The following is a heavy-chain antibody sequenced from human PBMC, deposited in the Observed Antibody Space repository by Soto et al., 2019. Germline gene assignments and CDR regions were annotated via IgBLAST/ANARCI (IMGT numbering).Heavy chain of an antibody. CDR1: GFTFSSYA. CDR3: AKKVGSGWPGVY. D-gene: IGHD6-19*01. Sequence: GGSLRLSCAASGFTFSSYAMSWVRQAPGKGLEWVSEISGSGGSTYYADSVRGRFTSSRDNSKNTLYLQMNSLRAEDAAVYYCAKKVGSGWPGVYWGQGTLVTVSS. J-gene: IGHJ4*02. V-gene: IGHV3-23*01. CDR2: ISGSGGST.